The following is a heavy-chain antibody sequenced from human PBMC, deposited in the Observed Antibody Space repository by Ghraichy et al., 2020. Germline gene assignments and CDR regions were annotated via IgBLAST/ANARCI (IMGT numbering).Heavy chain of an antibody. CDR2: INHSGST. D-gene: IGHD1-26*01. V-gene: IGHV4-34*01. CDR3: ARASAGGRDTIVGATPGPATCYFDY. CDR1: GGSFSGYY. Sequence: SETLSLTCAVYGGSFSGYYWSWIRPPPGKGLEWIGEINHSGSTNYNPSLKSRVTISVDTSKNQFSLKLSSVTAADTAVYYCARASAGGRDTIVGATPGPATCYFDYWVQVILITVSS. J-gene: IGHJ4*02.